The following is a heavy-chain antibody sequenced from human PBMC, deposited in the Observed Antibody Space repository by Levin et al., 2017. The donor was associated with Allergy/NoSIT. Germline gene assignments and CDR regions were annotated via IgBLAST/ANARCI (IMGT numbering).Heavy chain of an antibody. V-gene: IGHV1-8*01. Sequence: GESLKISCKASGYTFTSYDINWVRQATGQGLEWMGWMNPNSGNTGYAQKFQGRVTMTRNTSISTAYMELSSLRSEDTAVYYCARGSGVRRVIFYGLDPWGQGTLVTVSS. CDR3: ARGSGVRRVIFYGLDP. CDR2: MNPNSGNT. J-gene: IGHJ5*02. D-gene: IGHD3-10*01. CDR1: GYTFTSYD.